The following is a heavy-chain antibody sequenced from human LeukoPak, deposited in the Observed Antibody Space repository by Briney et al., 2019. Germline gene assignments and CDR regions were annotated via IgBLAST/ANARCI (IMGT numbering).Heavy chain of an antibody. CDR2: ISSSGHNI. CDR3: ARSYPAAFDI. Sequence: PGGSLRLSCAASGFTFSDYSMNWVRQAPGRGLEWVSSISSSGHNIYYTDSVKGRFTISRDNAKNSLYLQMNSLRAEDTAVYYCARSYPAAFDIWGQGTMVTVSS. V-gene: IGHV3-21*01. J-gene: IGHJ3*02. CDR1: GFTFSDYS.